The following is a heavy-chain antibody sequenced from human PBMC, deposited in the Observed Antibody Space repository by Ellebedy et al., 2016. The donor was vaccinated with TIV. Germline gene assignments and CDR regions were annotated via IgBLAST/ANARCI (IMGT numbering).Heavy chain of an antibody. CDR1: GFSFSSYA. D-gene: IGHD5-18*01. J-gene: IGHJ4*02. CDR2: IVGSGA. V-gene: IGHV3-23*01. Sequence: GESLKISCAASGFSFSSYAMSWVRQAPGKGLEWVSGIVGSGAEKYADSVKGRFTISRDNSKRTVDLQMRSVRAEDTAVYYCAKDRTPGDGYWVFDFWGQGTLVTVSS. CDR3: AKDRTPGDGYWVFDF.